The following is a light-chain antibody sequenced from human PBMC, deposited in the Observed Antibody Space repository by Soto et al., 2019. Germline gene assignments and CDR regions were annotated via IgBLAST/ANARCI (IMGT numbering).Light chain of an antibody. J-gene: IGLJ1*01. Sequence: QLVLTQPPSVSGAPGQRITISCTGSSSNIGARYDVHWYRQLPGTAPKLPLYGDNNRPSGVPDRFSGSRSGASASLAITGLQADDEADYFCQSYDSSLNRVFGTGTKVTVL. CDR2: GDN. CDR1: SSNIGARYD. V-gene: IGLV1-40*01. CDR3: QSYDSSLNRV.